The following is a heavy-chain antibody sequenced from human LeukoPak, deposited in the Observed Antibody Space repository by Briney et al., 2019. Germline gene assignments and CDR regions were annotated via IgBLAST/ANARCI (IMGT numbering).Heavy chain of an antibody. CDR2: IYHSGST. CDR3: ARDLSVVTMVRGAPRRSHRRIDF. Sequence: PSETLSLTCTVSGYSISSGYYWGWIRQPPGKGLEWIGSIYHSGSTYYNPSLKSRVTISVDTSKNQFSLKLSSVTAADTAVYYCARDLSVVTMVRGAPRRSHRRIDFWGRGTMVTVSS. J-gene: IGHJ3*01. D-gene: IGHD3-10*01. V-gene: IGHV4-38-2*02. CDR1: GYSISSGYY.